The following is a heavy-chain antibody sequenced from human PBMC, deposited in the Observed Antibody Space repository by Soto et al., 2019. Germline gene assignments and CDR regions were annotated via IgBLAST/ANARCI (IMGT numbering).Heavy chain of an antibody. D-gene: IGHD5-12*01. CDR1: GFTFSSYG. V-gene: IGHV3-33*01. J-gene: IGHJ6*04. CDR3: ARDRGYSGNDPPLYYYGMDV. Sequence: TGGSLRLSCAASGFTFSSYGMHWVRQAPGKGLEWVAVIWFDGSNKWYADSVKGRFTISRDNSKNNLYLQMNSLRAQDTAVYCLARDRGYSGNDPPLYYYGMDVGGKGTRVTVP. CDR2: IWFDGSNK.